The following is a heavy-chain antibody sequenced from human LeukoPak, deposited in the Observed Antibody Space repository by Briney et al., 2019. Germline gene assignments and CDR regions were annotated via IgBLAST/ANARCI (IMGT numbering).Heavy chain of an antibody. CDR1: VYTFRNYG. D-gene: IGHD1-26*01. J-gene: IGHJ4*02. CDR3: ARSAPVGRAEDF. CDR2: VSGYSDKT. V-gene: IGHV1-18*01. Sequence: GASVKVSCKASVYTFRNYGITWVRQAPGQRFEWMGWVSGYSDKTYYAQKVQGRVTMTTDASTYTAYMELRGLISDDTAVYYCARSAPVGRAEDFWGQGTLVTVSP.